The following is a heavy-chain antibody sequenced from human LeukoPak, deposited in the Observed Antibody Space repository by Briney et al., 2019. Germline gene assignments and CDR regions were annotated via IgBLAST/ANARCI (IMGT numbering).Heavy chain of an antibody. CDR3: AGTVATIAGYYYGMDV. CDR1: GGTFSSYA. J-gene: IGHJ6*02. V-gene: IGHV1-69*04. CDR2: IIPILGIA. D-gene: IGHD5-12*01. Sequence: ASVEVSCKASGGTFSSYAISWVRQAPGQGLEWMGRIIPILGIANYAQKFQGRVTITADKSTSTAYMELSSLRSEDTAVYYCAGTVATIAGYYYGMDVWGQGTTVTVSS.